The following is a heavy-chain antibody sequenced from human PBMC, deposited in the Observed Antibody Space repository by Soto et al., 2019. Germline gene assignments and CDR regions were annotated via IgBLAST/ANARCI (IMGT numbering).Heavy chain of an antibody. V-gene: IGHV3-30*18. D-gene: IGHD3-3*01. J-gene: IGHJ6*02. Sequence: GGSLRLSCAASGFTFSSYGMHWVRQAPGKGLEWVAVISYDGSNKYYADSVKGRFTISRDNSKNTLYLQMNSLRAEDTAVYYCAKTYYDFWSGSEISEAYYYYYGMDVWGQGTTVTVSS. CDR1: GFTFSSYG. CDR3: AKTYYDFWSGSEISEAYYYYYGMDV. CDR2: ISYDGSNK.